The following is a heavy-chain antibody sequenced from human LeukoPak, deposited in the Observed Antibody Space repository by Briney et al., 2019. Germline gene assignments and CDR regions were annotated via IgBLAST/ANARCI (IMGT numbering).Heavy chain of an antibody. J-gene: IGHJ4*02. D-gene: IGHD5-12*01. CDR3: ARDFTSGHLT. CDR1: GGSISSYY. CDR2: IYSSGSA. V-gene: IGHV4-4*07. Sequence: SETLSLTCTVSGGSISSYYWSWIRQPARKGLEWIGRIYSSGSATYHPSLKSRVTMSVDTSKNHFSLKLNSVTAADTAVYYCARDFTSGHLTWGQGTLVTVSS.